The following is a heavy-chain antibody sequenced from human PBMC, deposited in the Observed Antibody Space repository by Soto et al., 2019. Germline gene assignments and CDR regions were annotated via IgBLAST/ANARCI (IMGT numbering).Heavy chain of an antibody. CDR1: GFTFVDYA. CDR3: TRDPGYCSGGSCWPQFDP. V-gene: IGHV3-49*03. D-gene: IGHD2-15*01. Sequence: GGSMRLSCPAAGFTFVDYAMSWFHQAPGKGLEWVGFIRSKAYGGTTEYAASVKGRFTISRDDSKSIAYLQMNSLETEDTAVYYCTRDPGYCSGGSCWPQFDPWGQGTLVTVSS. CDR2: IRSKAYGGTT. J-gene: IGHJ5*02.